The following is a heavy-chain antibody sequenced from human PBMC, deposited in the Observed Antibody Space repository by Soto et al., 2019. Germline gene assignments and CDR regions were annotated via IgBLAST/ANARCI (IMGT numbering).Heavy chain of an antibody. CDR3: ARDDVWGVTNVAARGWYFDY. CDR2: INHSGST. Sequence: SETLSLTCAVYGGSFSGYYWSWILQPPWKGLEWIGEINHSGSTNYNPSLKSRVTISVDTSKNQFSLKLSSVTAADTAVYYCARDDVWGVTNVAARGWYFDYWGQGTLVTVSS. CDR1: GGSFSGYY. D-gene: IGHD3-10*01. V-gene: IGHV4-34*01. J-gene: IGHJ4*02.